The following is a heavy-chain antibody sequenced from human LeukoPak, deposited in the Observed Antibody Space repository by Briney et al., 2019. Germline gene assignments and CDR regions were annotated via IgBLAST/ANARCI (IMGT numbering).Heavy chain of an antibody. Sequence: SETLSLTCAVSGYSISSGYYRGWIRQPPGKGLEWIGSIYHSGSTYYNPSLKSRVTISVDTSKNQFSLKLSSVTAADTAVYYCARTVDYGGAFDIWGQGTMVTVSS. CDR1: GYSISSGYY. J-gene: IGHJ3*02. CDR3: ARTVDYGGAFDI. CDR2: IYHSGST. D-gene: IGHD4-17*01. V-gene: IGHV4-38-2*01.